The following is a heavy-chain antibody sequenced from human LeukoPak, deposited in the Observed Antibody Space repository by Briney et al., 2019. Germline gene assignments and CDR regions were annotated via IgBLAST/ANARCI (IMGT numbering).Heavy chain of an antibody. J-gene: IGHJ3*02. D-gene: IGHD6-19*01. CDR2: ISWNSGTI. CDR1: GFTFDDYA. Sequence: PGGSLRLSCEASGFTFDDYAMHWVRQVPGKGLEWVSGISWNSGTIGYADSVKGRFTISRDNSKNTLYLQMNSLRAEDTAVYYCAKQIAVAGTAFDIWGQGTMVTVSS. CDR3: AKQIAVAGTAFDI. V-gene: IGHV3-9*01.